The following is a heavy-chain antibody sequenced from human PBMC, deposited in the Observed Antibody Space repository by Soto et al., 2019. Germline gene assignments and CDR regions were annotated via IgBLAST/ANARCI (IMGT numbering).Heavy chain of an antibody. J-gene: IGHJ4*02. V-gene: IGHV3-23*01. CDR3: AKDHHMPAYSGYDKSFEC. D-gene: IGHD5-12*01. Sequence: GGSLRLSCAASGFTFRNYVMSWVRQAPGKGLEWVSSISGSMGSSGTYYADSVKGRFTISRDNSKNTLYLHMNNLRVDDTATYYCAKDHHMPAYSGYDKSFECWGQGTQVTVSS. CDR1: GFTFRNYV. CDR2: ISGSMGSSGT.